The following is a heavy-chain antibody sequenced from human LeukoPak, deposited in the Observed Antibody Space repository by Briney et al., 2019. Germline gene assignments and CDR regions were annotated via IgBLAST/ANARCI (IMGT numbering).Heavy chain of an antibody. V-gene: IGHV4-31*03. J-gene: IGHJ5*02. D-gene: IGHD3-22*01. CDR2: IYYSGST. CDR1: GGSISSGGYY. CDR3: ATFLNYYDSSGYPNWFDP. Sequence: KASETLSLTCTVSGGSISSGGYYWSWLRQHPGKGLEWIGYIYYSGSTYYNPSLKCRVTISVDTSKNQFSLKLSSVTAADTAVYYCATFLNYYDSSGYPNWFDPWGQGTLVTVSS.